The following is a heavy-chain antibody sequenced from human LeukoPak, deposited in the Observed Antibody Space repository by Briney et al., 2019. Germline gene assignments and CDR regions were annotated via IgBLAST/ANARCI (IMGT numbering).Heavy chain of an antibody. V-gene: IGHV4-34*01. D-gene: IGHD3-22*01. CDR3: ARKSRYYYDSSGYYSGGKNWFDP. J-gene: IGHJ5*02. Sequence: PSETLSLTCAVYGGSFGGYYWSWIRQPPGKGLEWIGEINHSGSTNYNPSLKSRVTISVDTSKNQFSLKLSSVTAADTAVYYCARKSRYYYDSSGYYSGGKNWFDPWGQGTLVTVSS. CDR2: INHSGST. CDR1: GGSFGGYY.